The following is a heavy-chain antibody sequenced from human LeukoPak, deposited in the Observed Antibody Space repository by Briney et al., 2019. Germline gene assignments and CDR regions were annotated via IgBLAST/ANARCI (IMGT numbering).Heavy chain of an antibody. J-gene: IGHJ4*02. Sequence: GGSLRLSCAASGFTSSSYAMSWVRQAPGKGLEWVSAISGSGGSTYYADSVKGRFTISRDDSKNTLYLQMNSLKTEDTAVYYCTTRDSNLRYFDYWGQGTLVTVSS. CDR2: ISGSGGST. D-gene: IGHD4-11*01. V-gene: IGHV3-23*01. CDR1: GFTSSSYA. CDR3: TTRDSNLRYFDY.